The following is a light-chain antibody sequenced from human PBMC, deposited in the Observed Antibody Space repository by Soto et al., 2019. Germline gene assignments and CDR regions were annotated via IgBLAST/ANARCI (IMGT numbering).Light chain of an antibody. CDR1: RDDIGAYDY. CDR3: NSYEGRYIYV. J-gene: IGLJ1*01. Sequence: QSALTQPASVSGSPGQSITISCAGTRDDIGAYDYVSWYQQHPGNAPKLLVYEVTNRPSGVSDRFSGSKSGNTASLTISGLQAEEEADYYCNSYEGRYIYVFGTGTKVTVL. V-gene: IGLV2-14*01. CDR2: EVT.